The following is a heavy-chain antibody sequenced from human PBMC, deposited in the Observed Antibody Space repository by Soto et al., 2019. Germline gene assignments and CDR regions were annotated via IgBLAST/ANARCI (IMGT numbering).Heavy chain of an antibody. D-gene: IGHD2-2*01. CDR3: ARDGGLGGSIVVVPAAMRSYYMDV. J-gene: IGHJ6*03. V-gene: IGHV3-21*01. CDR1: GFTFSSYS. Sequence: PGGSLRLSCAASGFTFSSYSMNWVRQAPGKGLEWVSSISSSSSYIYYADSVKGRFTISRDNAKNSLYLQMNSLRAEDTAVYYCARDGGLGGSIVVVPAAMRSYYMDVWGKGTTVTVSS. CDR2: ISSSSSYI.